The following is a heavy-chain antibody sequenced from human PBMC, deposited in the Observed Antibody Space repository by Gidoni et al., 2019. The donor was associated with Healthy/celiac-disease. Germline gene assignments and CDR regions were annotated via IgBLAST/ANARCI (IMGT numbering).Heavy chain of an antibody. D-gene: IGHD6-6*01. Sequence: QVQLVQSGAEVKKPGASVKVSCKASGYTFPGDYMHWVRQAPGQGLEWMGWINPNSGGTNYAQKLQGRVTMTRDTSISTAYMELSRLRSDDTAVYYCARDHAYDSSPGYWGQGTLVTVSS. V-gene: IGHV1-2*02. CDR3: ARDHAYDSSPGY. CDR2: INPNSGGT. J-gene: IGHJ4*02. CDR1: GYTFPGDY.